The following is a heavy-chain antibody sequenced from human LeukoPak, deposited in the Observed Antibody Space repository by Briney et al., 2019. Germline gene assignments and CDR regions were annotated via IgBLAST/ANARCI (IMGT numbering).Heavy chain of an antibody. J-gene: IGHJ3*02. D-gene: IGHD3-16*02. V-gene: IGHV1-24*01. CDR3: ATNGVTFGGVIVMGAFDI. CDR2: FDPEDGET. CDR1: GYTLTELS. Sequence: ASVKVSCKVPGYTLTELSMHWVRQAPGKGLEWMGGFDPEDGETIYAQKFQGRVTMTEDTSTDTAYMELSSLRSEDTAVYYCATNGVTFGGVIVMGAFDIWGQGTMVTVSS.